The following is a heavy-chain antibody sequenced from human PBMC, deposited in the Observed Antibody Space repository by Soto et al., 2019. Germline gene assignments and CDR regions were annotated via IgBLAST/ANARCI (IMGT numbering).Heavy chain of an antibody. CDR3: AREVEGLDY. CDR1: RFPFSSYA. V-gene: IGHV3-30-3*01. Sequence: QVQLVESGGGVVQPGRSLRLSCAASRFPFSSYAMHWVRQAPGKGLEWVAVISYDGSNKYYADSVKGRFTISRDNSKNTRYLQMNSLRAEDTAVYYCAREVEGLDYWGQGTLVTVSS. CDR2: ISYDGSNK. J-gene: IGHJ4*02.